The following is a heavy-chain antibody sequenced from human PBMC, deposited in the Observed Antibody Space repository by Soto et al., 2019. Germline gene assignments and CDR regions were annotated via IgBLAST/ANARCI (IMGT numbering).Heavy chain of an antibody. CDR2: ISGSGGST. Sequence: EVQLLESGGGLVQPGGSLRLSCAASGFTFSSYAMRWVRQAPGQGLEWVSAISGSGGSTYYADSVKGRFTISRDNSKNTLYLQMNILRAEDTAVYYCARRGSGSYYDYWGQGTLVTVSS. J-gene: IGHJ4*02. D-gene: IGHD1-26*01. CDR1: GFTFSSYA. CDR3: ARRGSGSYYDY. V-gene: IGHV3-23*01.